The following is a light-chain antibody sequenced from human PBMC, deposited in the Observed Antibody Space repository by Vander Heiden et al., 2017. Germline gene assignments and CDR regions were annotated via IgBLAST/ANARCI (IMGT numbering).Light chain of an antibody. CDR2: TLS. J-gene: IGKJ4*01. V-gene: IGKV2-40*01. CDR3: MQRKEFPLT. CDR1: QSRLDSDNGNIY. Sequence: MAMTQTSLSLPVTPGEPASFPSSPSQSRLDSDNGNIYLDWFLQKPGQSPQLLIYTLSYRASGVPDRFSGSGSPTDFTLKISRVEAEDVGVYYCMQRKEFPLTFGGGTQVDIK.